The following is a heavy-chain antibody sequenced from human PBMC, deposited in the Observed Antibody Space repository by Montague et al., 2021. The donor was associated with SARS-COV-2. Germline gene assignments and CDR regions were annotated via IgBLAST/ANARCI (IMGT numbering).Heavy chain of an antibody. CDR3: TQERGPGRTTWHYFDY. V-gene: IGHV6-1*01. Sequence: CAISGDSVSSNIAAWNWIRQSPSGGLEWLGRTYYRSKWYNDYAVSVRGRITISPDTSKNQFSLQLNSVTPGDTAVYYCTQERGPGRTTWHYFDYWGQGTLVTVSS. D-gene: IGHD1-14*01. CDR1: GDSVSSNIAA. CDR2: TYYRSKWYN. J-gene: IGHJ4*02.